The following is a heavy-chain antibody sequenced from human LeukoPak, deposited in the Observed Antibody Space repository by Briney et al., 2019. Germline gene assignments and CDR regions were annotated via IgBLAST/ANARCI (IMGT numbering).Heavy chain of an antibody. CDR3: AASPDYYDSSGYSYYFDY. Sequence: ASVKVSCKASGYTFASYYMHWVRQAPGQGLEWMGIINPSGGSTGYAQKFQERVTITRDMSTSTAYMELSSLRSEDTAVYYCAASPDYYDSSGYSYYFDYWGQGTLVTVSS. J-gene: IGHJ4*02. D-gene: IGHD3-22*01. CDR2: INPSGGST. V-gene: IGHV1-46*01. CDR1: GYTFASYY.